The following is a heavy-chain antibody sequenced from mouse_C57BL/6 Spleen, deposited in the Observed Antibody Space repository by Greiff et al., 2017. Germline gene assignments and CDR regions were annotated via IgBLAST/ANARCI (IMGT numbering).Heavy chain of an antibody. CDR3: ARTTVVARDWYFDV. Sequence: QVQLQQSGPELVKPGASVKISCKASGYAFSSSWMNWVKQRPGKGLEWIGRIYPGDGDTNYNGKCKGKATLTADKSSSTAYMQLSSLTSEDSAVYFCARTTVVARDWYFDVWGTGTTVTVSS. V-gene: IGHV1-82*01. CDR2: IYPGDGDT. CDR1: GYAFSSSW. J-gene: IGHJ1*03. D-gene: IGHD1-1*01.